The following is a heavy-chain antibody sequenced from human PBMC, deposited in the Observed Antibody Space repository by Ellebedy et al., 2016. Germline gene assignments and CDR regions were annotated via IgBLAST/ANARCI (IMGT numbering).Heavy chain of an antibody. Sequence: ASVKVSCKTSGYIFTSYGISWVRQAPGQGLESMGWISPYNGNTKSAQKYQGRVTMTTDTSTSTAYMELRRLTSDDTAVYYCARVSAYSGSYGQRWGQGTLVIVSS. CDR2: ISPYNGNT. CDR3: ARVSAYSGSYGQR. V-gene: IGHV1-18*01. J-gene: IGHJ1*01. D-gene: IGHD1-26*01. CDR1: GYIFTSYG.